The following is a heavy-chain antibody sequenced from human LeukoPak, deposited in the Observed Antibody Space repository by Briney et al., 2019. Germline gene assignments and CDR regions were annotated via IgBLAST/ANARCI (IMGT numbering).Heavy chain of an antibody. Sequence: GGSLRLSCATSGFSFSSYAMSWVRQAPGKGLEWVSAMSSSDDGRYYAASVRGRFTISRDTSRSTLYLQMNSLRAEDTAVYYCAKATYYYDSSGYYRPPNFDYWGQGTLVTVSS. CDR1: GFSFSSYA. CDR3: AKATYYYDSSGYYRPPNFDY. J-gene: IGHJ4*02. CDR2: MSSSDDGR. V-gene: IGHV3-23*01. D-gene: IGHD3-22*01.